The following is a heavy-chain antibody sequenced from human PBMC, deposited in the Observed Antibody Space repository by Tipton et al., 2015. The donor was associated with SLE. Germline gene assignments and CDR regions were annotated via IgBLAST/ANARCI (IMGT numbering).Heavy chain of an antibody. J-gene: IGHJ4*02. Sequence: PGLVKPSETLSLTCAVSGYSINTGYFWGWIRQTPGKGLEWIGSISHRGRISFNPSLKSRVTMSLETSKNQFSLKLRSVSAADTAIYYCARCFGDYEDYFEDWGQGTLVTVSS. V-gene: IGHV4-38-2*01. CDR3: ARCFGDYEDYFED. CDR1: GYSINTGYF. D-gene: IGHD4-17*01. CDR2: ISHRGRI.